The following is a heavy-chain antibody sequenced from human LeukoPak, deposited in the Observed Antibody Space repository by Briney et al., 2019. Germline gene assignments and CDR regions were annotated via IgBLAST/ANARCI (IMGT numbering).Heavy chain of an antibody. CDR2: IYYSGCT. V-gene: IGHV4-39*01. Sequence: SETLSLTCTVSGDSISSSNYYWGWIPQPPGKGLKWIGSIYYSGCTYYNASLKSRVTISVDSSKKQFSLTVASVAASDTAVYYCASRAYTDGPFYWGQGTLVSVSS. J-gene: IGHJ4*02. CDR1: GDSISSSNYY. CDR3: ASRAYTDGPFY. D-gene: IGHD2-2*02.